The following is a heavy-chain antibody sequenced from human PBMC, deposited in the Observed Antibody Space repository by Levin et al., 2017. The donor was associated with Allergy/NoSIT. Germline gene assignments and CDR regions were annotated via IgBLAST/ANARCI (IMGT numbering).Heavy chain of an antibody. D-gene: IGHD3-9*01. CDR2: IYYSGST. CDR1: GGSIRSSY. J-gene: IGHJ3*02. V-gene: IGHV4-59*01. Sequence: SPTLSLPCTVSGGSIRSSYWSWIRQPPGKGLEWIGYIYYSGSTNYNPSLKSRVTISVDTSKNQFSLKLSSVTAADTAVYYCASCSRYFAWSRCMLAFDSWGQGTMVTVSS. CDR3: ASCSRYFAWSRCMLAFDS.